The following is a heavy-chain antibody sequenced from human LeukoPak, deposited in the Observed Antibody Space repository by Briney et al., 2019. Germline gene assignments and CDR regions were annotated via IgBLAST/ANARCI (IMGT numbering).Heavy chain of an antibody. CDR1: GHIFTSYG. CDR2: ISVHNGYT. J-gene: IGHJ4*02. CDR3: ARDMRHYRNYDSSGYYYNFEY. Sequence: ASVKVSCKTSGHIFTSYGISWVRQAPGQGLEWMGWISVHNGYTRYAQKFQGRVTMTTETSTSTAYMDLRSLRSDDTAIYYCARDMRHYRNYDSSGYYYNFEYWGQGTVVSVSS. D-gene: IGHD3-22*01. V-gene: IGHV1-18*01.